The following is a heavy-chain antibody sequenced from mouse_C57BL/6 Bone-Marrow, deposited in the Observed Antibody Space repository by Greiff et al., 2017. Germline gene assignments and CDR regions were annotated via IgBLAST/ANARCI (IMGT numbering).Heavy chain of an antibody. CDR2: ISNLAYSI. V-gene: IGHV5-15*01. Sequence: EVKLMESGGGLVQPGGSLKLSCAASGFTFSDYGMAWVRQAPRKGPEWVAFISNLAYSIYYADTVTGRFTISRGNAKNTLYLEMSSLRSEDTAMYYCARNTVVATDWYFDVWGTGTTVTVSS. CDR3: ARNTVVATDWYFDV. CDR1: GFTFSDYG. D-gene: IGHD1-1*01. J-gene: IGHJ1*03.